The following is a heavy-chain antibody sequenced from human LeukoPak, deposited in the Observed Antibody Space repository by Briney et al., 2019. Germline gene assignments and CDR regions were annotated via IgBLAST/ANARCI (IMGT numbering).Heavy chain of an antibody. CDR3: ARPRRSLRDGYNY. CDR2: INHSGST. J-gene: IGHJ4*02. CDR1: GGSISSSSYY. V-gene: IGHV4-39*07. D-gene: IGHD5-24*01. Sequence: SETLSLTCAVYGGSISSSSYYWGWIRQPPGKGLEWIGEINHSGSTNYNPSLKSRVTISVDTSKNQFSLKLSSVTAADTAVYYCARPRRSLRDGYNYWGQGTLVTVSS.